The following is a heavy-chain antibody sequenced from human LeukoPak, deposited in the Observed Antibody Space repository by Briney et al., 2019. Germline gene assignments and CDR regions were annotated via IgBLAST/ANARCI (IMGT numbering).Heavy chain of an antibody. J-gene: IGHJ5*02. CDR2: ISGTGTNR. V-gene: IGHV3-23*01. CDR1: GFTFSSYG. D-gene: IGHD6-13*01. Sequence: GGSLRLSCAASGFTFSSYGMGWVRQAPGKGLEGVSTISGTGTNRYYADSVKGRFTISRDNYKRTLYLQMNSLRVEDAAVYYCAKRRYDTSSLDWFDPWGQGTLVTVSS. CDR3: AKRRYDTSSLDWFDP.